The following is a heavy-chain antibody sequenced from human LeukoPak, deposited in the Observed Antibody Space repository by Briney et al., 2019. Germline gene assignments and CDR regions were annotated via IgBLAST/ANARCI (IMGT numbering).Heavy chain of an antibody. Sequence: GGSLRLSCAASGFTVSSKYMSWVRQAPGKALECVSVLYSGGTTYYADSVKGRFTISRDNSKNTLYLQMNSLRAEDTAVYYCARGAVAGPVYFDYWGQGTLVTVSS. CDR3: ARGAVAGPVYFDY. V-gene: IGHV3-53*01. D-gene: IGHD6-19*01. CDR1: GFTVSSKY. CDR2: LYSGGTT. J-gene: IGHJ4*02.